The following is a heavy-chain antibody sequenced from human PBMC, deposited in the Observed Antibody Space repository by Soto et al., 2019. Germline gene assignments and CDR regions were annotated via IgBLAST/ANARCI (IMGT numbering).Heavy chain of an antibody. V-gene: IGHV3-30-3*01. Sequence: PGGSLRLSCAASGFTFSSHAMHWVRQAPGKGLEWVAVISYDGSNKNYADSVKGRFTIARDNPKNTLYLQMNNLRTEDTAVYYCARDAYYDGTDVFDIWGQGTMVTVSS. CDR3: ARDAYYDGTDVFDI. J-gene: IGHJ3*02. D-gene: IGHD3-22*01. CDR1: GFTFSSHA. CDR2: ISYDGSNK.